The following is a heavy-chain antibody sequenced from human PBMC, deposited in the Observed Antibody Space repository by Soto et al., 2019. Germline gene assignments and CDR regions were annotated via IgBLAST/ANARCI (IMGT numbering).Heavy chain of an antibody. CDR2: IFYSGRSGST. V-gene: IGHV4-59*03. J-gene: IGHJ5*02. D-gene: IGHD2-21*02. CDR1: GGSINSYY. Sequence: QVQLQESGPGLVKPSETLSLTCCVSGGSINSYYWSWIRQPPGEGLEWIGYIFYSGRSGSTNYKPFLKCRVTLSVDTSKNQFSLKVSSVAAADTAVYYCAKTALGWLEPWGQGTLVNVSS. CDR3: AKTALGWLEP.